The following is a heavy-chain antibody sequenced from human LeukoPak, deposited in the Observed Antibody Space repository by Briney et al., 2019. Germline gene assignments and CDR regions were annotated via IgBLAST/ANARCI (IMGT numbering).Heavy chain of an antibody. CDR1: GFTFSSYG. CDR2: IWYDGSNK. D-gene: IGHD3-3*01. Sequence: PGRSLRLSCAASGFTFSSYGMHWVRQAPGKGLEWVAVIWYDGSNKYYADSVKGRFTISRDNSKNTLYLQMNSLRAEDTAVYYCARDYDFWSGYSLDYWGQGTLVTVSS. J-gene: IGHJ4*02. V-gene: IGHV3-30*19. CDR3: ARDYDFWSGYSLDY.